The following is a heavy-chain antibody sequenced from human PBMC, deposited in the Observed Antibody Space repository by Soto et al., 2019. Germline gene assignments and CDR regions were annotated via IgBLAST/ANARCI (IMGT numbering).Heavy chain of an antibody. CDR1: GFTFDDYA. CDR2: ISWNSGSR. CDR3: AKDHIAASGYLNAFDI. D-gene: IGHD6-25*01. J-gene: IGHJ3*02. Sequence: EVQLVESGGGLVQPGRSLRLSCAASGFTFDDYAMHWVRQAPGKGLEWVSGISWNSGSRGYADSVKGRFTISRDNAKNSLYLQMNRLRAEDTALYYGAKDHIAASGYLNAFDIWGQGTMVTVSS. V-gene: IGHV3-9*01.